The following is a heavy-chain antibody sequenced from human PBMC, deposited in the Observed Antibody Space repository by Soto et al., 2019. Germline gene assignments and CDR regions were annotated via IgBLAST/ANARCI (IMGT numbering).Heavy chain of an antibody. CDR3: APKAVDTAMVTDY. V-gene: IGHV3-30*03. CDR2: ISYDGSNK. J-gene: IGHJ4*02. D-gene: IGHD5-18*01. CDR1: GFTFSSYG. Sequence: PGGSLRLSCAASGFTFSSYGMHWVRQAPGKGLEWVAVISYDGSNKYYADSVKGRFTISRDNSKNTLYLQMNSLRAEDTAVYYCAPKAVDTAMVTDYWGQGTLVTVSS.